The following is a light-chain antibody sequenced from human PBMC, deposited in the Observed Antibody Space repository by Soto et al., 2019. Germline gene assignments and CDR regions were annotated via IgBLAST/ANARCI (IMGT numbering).Light chain of an antibody. CDR2: RNN. J-gene: IGLJ3*02. Sequence: QSALTQPPSASGTPGQRVTISCSGSTSNIGSRYVNWYQQLPGTAPKLLIYRNNQRPSGVPDRFSGSKSGTSASLAISGLRSDDEADYYCAAWDDSLSGRGVFGGGTKLTVL. CDR3: AAWDDSLSGRGV. CDR1: TSNIGSRY. V-gene: IGLV1-47*01.